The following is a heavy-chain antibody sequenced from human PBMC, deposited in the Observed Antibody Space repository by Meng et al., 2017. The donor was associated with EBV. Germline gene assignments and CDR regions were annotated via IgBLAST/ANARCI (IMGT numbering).Heavy chain of an antibody. V-gene: IGHV7-4-1*02. CDR3: AREGVGYYDSSGLSSYFDY. J-gene: IGHJ4*02. D-gene: IGHD3-22*01. CDR1: GYTFTSYA. Sequence: VQFGSELEKPGASVKVSCKASGYTFTSYAMNWVRQAPGQGLEWMGWVNTNTGNPTYAQGFTGRFVFSLDTSVSTAYLQISSLKAEDTAVYYCAREGVGYYDSSGLSSYFDYWGQGTLVTVSS. CDR2: VNTNTGNP.